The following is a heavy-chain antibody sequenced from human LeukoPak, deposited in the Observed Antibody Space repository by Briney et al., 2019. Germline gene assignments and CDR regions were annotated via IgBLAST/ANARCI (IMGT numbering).Heavy chain of an antibody. J-gene: IGHJ4*02. D-gene: IGHD3-16*01. CDR2: INPSTGGT. V-gene: IGHV1-2*06. CDR3: ATLGEDKTDTPFDY. CDR1: GYTFIDYY. Sequence: GASVKVSCKTSGYTFIDYYVHWIRQAPGQGLEWMGRINPSTGGTDFAQKFQGKVSMTRDTPISTAYMELSRLGSDDTAVYYCATLGEDKTDTPFDYWGQGTLVTVSS.